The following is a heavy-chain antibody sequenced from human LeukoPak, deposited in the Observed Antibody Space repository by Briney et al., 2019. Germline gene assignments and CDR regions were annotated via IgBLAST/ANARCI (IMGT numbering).Heavy chain of an antibody. D-gene: IGHD3-10*01. Sequence: ASVKVSCKASGGTFSSYAISWVRQAPGQGLEWMGRIIPIFGTANYAQKFQGRVTITTDESTSTAYMELSSLRSEDTAVYYCARAMVRGVFPLQHWGQGTLVTVSS. CDR3: ARAMVRGVFPLQH. V-gene: IGHV1-69*05. J-gene: IGHJ1*01. CDR1: GGTFSSYA. CDR2: IIPIFGTA.